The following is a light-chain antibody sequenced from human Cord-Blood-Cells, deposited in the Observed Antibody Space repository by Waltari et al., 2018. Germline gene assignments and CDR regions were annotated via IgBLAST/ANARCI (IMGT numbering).Light chain of an antibody. V-gene: IGLV2-11*01. Sequence: QSALTQPRSVSGSPGQSVTISCTGTSSDVGGYNYVSWYQHHPGKAPKLMIYDVSKRPSGVPDRFSGSKSGNPASLTISGLQAEDEADYDCCSYAGSYTWVFGGGTKLTVL. CDR2: DVS. CDR1: SSDVGGYNY. CDR3: CSYAGSYTWV. J-gene: IGLJ3*02.